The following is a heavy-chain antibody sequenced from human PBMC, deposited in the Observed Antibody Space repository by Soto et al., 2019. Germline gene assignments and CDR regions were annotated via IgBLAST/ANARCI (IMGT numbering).Heavy chain of an antibody. V-gene: IGHV1-2*02. Sequence: QVQLVQSGAEVKKPGASVNVSCKASGYTFTVYYMHWVRQAPGQGLGGMGWINPKSGGTMYPQKFQGRVTMTWDTSISTAYMALTRLRSDDTAVYYCARDLPKGGGSAGFDYWGQGTLVTVSS. D-gene: IGHD1-26*01. CDR2: INPKSGGT. J-gene: IGHJ4*02. CDR1: GYTFTVYY. CDR3: ARDLPKGGGSAGFDY.